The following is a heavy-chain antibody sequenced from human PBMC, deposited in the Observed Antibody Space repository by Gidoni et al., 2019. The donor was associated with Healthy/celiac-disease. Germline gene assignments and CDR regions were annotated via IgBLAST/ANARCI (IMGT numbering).Heavy chain of an antibody. CDR1: GFTFSSYE. Sequence: EVQLVESGGGLVQPGGSLRLSCAASGFTFSSYEMNWVRQAPGKGLEWVSYISSSGSTIYYADSVKGRFTISRDNAKNSLYLQMNSLRAEDTAVYYCARDGGGYEPDRHNWFDPWGQGTLVTVSS. CDR3: ARDGGGYEPDRHNWFDP. J-gene: IGHJ5*02. V-gene: IGHV3-48*03. CDR2: ISSSGSTI. D-gene: IGHD5-12*01.